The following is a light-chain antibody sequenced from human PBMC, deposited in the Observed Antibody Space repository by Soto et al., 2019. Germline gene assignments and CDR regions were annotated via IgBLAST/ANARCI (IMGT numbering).Light chain of an antibody. V-gene: IGKV3-11*01. CDR3: QQRSNWRAENT. J-gene: IGKJ3*01. CDR2: GAS. CDR1: QSVSSN. Sequence: EIVMTQSPATLSVSPGERATLSCRASQSVSSNLAWYQQKPGQAPRLLIYGASNRATGIPARFSGSGSGTDFTLTISSLEPEDFAVYYCQQRSNWRAENTFGPGTKVDIK.